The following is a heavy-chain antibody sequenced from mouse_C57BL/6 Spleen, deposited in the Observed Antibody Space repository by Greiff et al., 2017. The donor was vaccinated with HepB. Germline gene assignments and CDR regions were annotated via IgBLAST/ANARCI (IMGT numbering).Heavy chain of an antibody. CDR1: GYTFTSYW. D-gene: IGHD3-2*02. Sequence: QVQLQQPGAELVKPGASVKMSCKASGYTFTSYWMTWVKQRPGQGLEWIGDIYPGSGSTNYNEKFKSKATLTVDTSSSTAYMQLSSLTSEDSAVYYCARPAQATDYAMDYWGQGTSVTVSS. CDR3: ARPAQATDYAMDY. V-gene: IGHV1-55*01. CDR2: IYPGSGST. J-gene: IGHJ4*01.